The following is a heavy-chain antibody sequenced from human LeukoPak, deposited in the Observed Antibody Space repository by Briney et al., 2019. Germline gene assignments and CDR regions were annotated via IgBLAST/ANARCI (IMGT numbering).Heavy chain of an antibody. Sequence: PGGSLRLSCAASGLTFSSYWMHWVRQAPGKGLVRVSRINSNGSPTQYADSVKGRFTISRDNSKNTLYLQMNSLRAADTAVYYCARDKGTSYLSSFDYWGQGTLVTVSS. CDR2: INSNGSPT. J-gene: IGHJ4*02. CDR3: ARDKGTSYLSSFDY. D-gene: IGHD6-6*01. V-gene: IGHV3-74*01. CDR1: GLTFSSYW.